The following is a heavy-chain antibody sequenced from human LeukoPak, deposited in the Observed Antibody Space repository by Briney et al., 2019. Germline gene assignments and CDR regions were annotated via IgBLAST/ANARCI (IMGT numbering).Heavy chain of an antibody. V-gene: IGHV3-23*01. CDR2: ISGSGGST. CDR1: GFTFSSYA. J-gene: IGHJ3*02. Sequence: QPGGSLRLSCAASGFTFSSYAMSWVRQAPGKGLEWVSSISGSGGSTYYADSVKGRFTISRDNSKNTLYLQMNSLRAEDTAVYYFAKTYCSTTSCYIEDAFDIWGQGTVVTVSS. CDR3: AKTYCSTTSCYIEDAFDI. D-gene: IGHD2-2*02.